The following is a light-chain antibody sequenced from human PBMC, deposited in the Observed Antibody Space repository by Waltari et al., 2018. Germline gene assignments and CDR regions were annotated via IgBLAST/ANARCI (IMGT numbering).Light chain of an antibody. CDR2: FTS. CDR1: ERISSSY. J-gene: IGKJ2*01. V-gene: IGKV3-15*01. Sequence: EILMTHSPGTLAVSPGERASLSCRATERISSSYLTWYQKKGGQTPRLLIYFTSTRAAVIPARFSGSGSGTEFTLTISSFQSEDFAVYYCQQYNTWPYTFGQGTKIEIK. CDR3: QQYNTWPYT.